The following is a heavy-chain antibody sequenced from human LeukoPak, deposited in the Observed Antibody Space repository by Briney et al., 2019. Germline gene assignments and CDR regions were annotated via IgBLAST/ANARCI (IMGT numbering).Heavy chain of an antibody. J-gene: IGHJ4*02. V-gene: IGHV3-15*01. CDR3: TTEWGGGSYYDY. Sequence: GGSLRLSCAASGFTFSNAWMSWVRQAPGKGLEWVGRIKSKTDGGTTDYAAPVKGRFTISRDDSKNTLYLQMNSLKTEDTAVYYCTTEWGGGSYYDYWGREPWSPSPQ. CDR1: GFTFSNAW. CDR2: IKSKTDGGTT. D-gene: IGHD3-16*01.